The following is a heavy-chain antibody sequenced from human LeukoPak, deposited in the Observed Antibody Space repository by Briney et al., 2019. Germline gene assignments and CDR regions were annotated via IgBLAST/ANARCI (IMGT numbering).Heavy chain of an antibody. CDR3: ARVIGGXXSRXXYRLLTKYYYGMDV. V-gene: IGHV4-34*01. Sequence: PSETLSLTCAVYGGSFSGYYWRWIRQPPGKELEWIGGIXXXGXTNXNPSLKSRVTISVDTSKNQFSLKLSSVTPADTAVYYCARVIGGXXSRXXYRLLTKYYYGMDVWGQRTTVTVSS. D-gene: IGHD2-15*01. CDR2: IXXXGXT. CDR1: GGSFSGYY. J-gene: IGHJ6*02.